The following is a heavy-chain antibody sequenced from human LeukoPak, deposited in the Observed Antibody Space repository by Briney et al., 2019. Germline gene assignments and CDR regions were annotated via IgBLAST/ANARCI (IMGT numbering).Heavy chain of an antibody. CDR3: ARSYYYESIGYYPPDY. J-gene: IGHJ4*02. Sequence: ASVKVSCKASGYSFTNYGITWVRQAPGQGLEWMGWISAYNGNTNYAQRLQGRVTMTSDTSTSTAYMELRSLRSDDTAVYYCARSYYYESIGYYPPDYWGQVTLVTVSS. V-gene: IGHV1-18*01. CDR2: ISAYNGNT. D-gene: IGHD3-22*01. CDR1: GYSFTNYG.